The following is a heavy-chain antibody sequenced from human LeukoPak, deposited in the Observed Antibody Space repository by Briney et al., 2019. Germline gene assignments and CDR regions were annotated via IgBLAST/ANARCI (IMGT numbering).Heavy chain of an antibody. V-gene: IGHV4-61*02. CDR1: GGSISSGSYY. J-gene: IGHJ6*03. CDR3: ARDRGIVATIDPINYYYYMDV. Sequence: PSETLSLTCTVSGGSISSGSYYWSWIRQPAGKGLEWIGRFYTSGSTNYNPSLKSRVTISVDTSKNQFSLKLSSVTAADTAVYYCARDRGIVATIDPINYYYYMDVWGKGTTVAISS. D-gene: IGHD5-12*01. CDR2: FYTSGST.